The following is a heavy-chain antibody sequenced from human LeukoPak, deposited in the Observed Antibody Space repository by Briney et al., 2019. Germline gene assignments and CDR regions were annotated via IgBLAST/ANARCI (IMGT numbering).Heavy chain of an antibody. D-gene: IGHD3-10*01. J-gene: IGHJ5*02. CDR2: ISSSGSTI. CDR3: ARDPGKLWFGLEAWFDP. V-gene: IGHV3-11*01. CDR1: GFTFSDYY. Sequence: GGSLRLSCAASGFTFSDYYMSWIRQAPGKGLEWVSYISSSGSTIYYADSVKGRFTISRDNAKTSLYLQMNSLRAEDTAVYYCARDPGKLWFGLEAWFDPWGQGTLVTVSS.